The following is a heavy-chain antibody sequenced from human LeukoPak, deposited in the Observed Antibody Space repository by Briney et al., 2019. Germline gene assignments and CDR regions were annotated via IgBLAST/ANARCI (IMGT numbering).Heavy chain of an antibody. D-gene: IGHD1-26*01. CDR2: IHHSGST. V-gene: IGHV4-38-2*01. J-gene: IGHJ4*02. CDR1: GYSINSGHY. CDR3: ARGARRPNLGWVY. Sequence: SETLSLTCAVSGYSINSGHYWGWIRQPPGKGLEWIGSIHHSGSTYYNPSLKSRVTISVDTSKNQFSLKLSSVTAADTAVYYCARGARRPNLGWVYWGQGTLVTVSS.